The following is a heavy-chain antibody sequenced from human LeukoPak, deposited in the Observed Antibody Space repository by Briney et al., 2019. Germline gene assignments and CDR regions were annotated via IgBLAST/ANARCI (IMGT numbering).Heavy chain of an antibody. Sequence: SETLSLTCTVSGGSISSSSYYWGWIRQPPGKGLEWIGEINHSGSTNYNPSLKSRVTISVDTSKNQFSLKLSSVTAADTAVYYCARNRIGSSSGREFDYWGQGTLVTVSS. V-gene: IGHV4-39*07. CDR2: INHSGST. D-gene: IGHD6-13*01. J-gene: IGHJ4*02. CDR3: ARNRIGSSSGREFDY. CDR1: GGSISSSSYY.